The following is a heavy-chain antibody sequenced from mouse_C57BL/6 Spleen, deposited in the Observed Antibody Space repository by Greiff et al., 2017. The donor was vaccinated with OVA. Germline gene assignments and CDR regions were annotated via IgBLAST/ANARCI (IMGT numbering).Heavy chain of an antibody. D-gene: IGHD1-1*01. CDR2: ISSGGSYT. CDR1: GFTFSSYG. Sequence: EVQLQQSGGDLVKPGGSLKLSCAASGFTFSSYGMSWVRQTPDKRLEWVATISSGGSYTYYPDSVKGRFTISRDNAKNTLYLQMSSLKSEDTAMYYCARQMTTVVATNYFDYWGQGTTLTVSS. J-gene: IGHJ2*01. V-gene: IGHV5-6*01. CDR3: ARQMTTVVATNYFDY.